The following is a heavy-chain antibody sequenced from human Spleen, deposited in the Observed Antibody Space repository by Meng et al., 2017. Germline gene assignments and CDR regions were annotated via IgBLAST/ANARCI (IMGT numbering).Heavy chain of an antibody. CDR1: GGSFSGYY. D-gene: IGHD4-11*01. CDR2: INHSGST. V-gene: IGHV4-34*01. CDR3: ARGPTTMAHDFDY. J-gene: IGHJ4*02. Sequence: VLLQQWGAGLLKPSETLSLTCAVYGGSFSGYYWSWIRHPPGKGLEWIGEINHSGSTNYNPSLESRATISVDTSQNNPSLKLSSVTAADSAVYYCARGPTTMAHDFDYWGQGTLVTVSS.